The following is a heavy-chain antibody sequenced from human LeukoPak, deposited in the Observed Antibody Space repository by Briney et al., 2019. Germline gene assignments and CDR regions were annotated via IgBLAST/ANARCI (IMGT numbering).Heavy chain of an antibody. CDR3: ANWESYGDYARYYYGMDV. J-gene: IGHJ6*02. Sequence: TGGSLRLSCAASGFTFSSYAMSRVRQAPGKGLEWVSAISGSGGSTYYADSVKGRFTISRDNSKNTLYLQMNSLRAEDTAVYYCANWESYGDYARYYYGMDVWGQGTTVTVSS. V-gene: IGHV3-23*01. CDR2: ISGSGGST. CDR1: GFTFSSYA. D-gene: IGHD4-17*01.